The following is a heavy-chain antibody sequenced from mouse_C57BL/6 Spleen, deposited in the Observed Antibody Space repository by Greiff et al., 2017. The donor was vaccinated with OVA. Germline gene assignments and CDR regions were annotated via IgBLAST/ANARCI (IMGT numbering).Heavy chain of an antibody. J-gene: IGHJ4*01. Sequence: QVQLQQSGPELVKPGASVKISCKASGYAFSSSWMNWVKQRPGKGLEWIGRIYPGDGDTNYNGKFKGKATLTADKSSSTAYMQLSSLTSEDSAVYFGAAFITTVVGAMDYWGQGTSVTVSS. CDR1: GYAFSSSW. CDR2: IYPGDGDT. V-gene: IGHV1-82*01. D-gene: IGHD1-1*01. CDR3: AAFITTVVGAMDY.